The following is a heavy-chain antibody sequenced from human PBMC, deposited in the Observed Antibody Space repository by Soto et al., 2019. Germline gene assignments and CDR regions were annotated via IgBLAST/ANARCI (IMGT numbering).Heavy chain of an antibody. D-gene: IGHD3-22*01. Sequence: QVQLVESGGGVVQPGRSLRLSCAASGFTFSSYAMHWVRQAPGKGLEWVAVISYEGSNKYYADSVKGRFTISRDNSKITLYLQMNRLRSEDTAVYYCASTTDYEIYNYYGMDVWGQGTTVSVS. CDR2: ISYEGSNK. V-gene: IGHV3-30-3*01. CDR1: GFTFSSYA. CDR3: ASTTDYEIYNYYGMDV. J-gene: IGHJ6*02.